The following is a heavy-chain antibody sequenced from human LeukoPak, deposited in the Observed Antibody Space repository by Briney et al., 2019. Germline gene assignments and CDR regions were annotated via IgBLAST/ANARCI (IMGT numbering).Heavy chain of an antibody. CDR1: GYSISSGYY. V-gene: IGHV4-38-2*02. Sequence: SETMSLTCTVSGYSISSGYYWGWIRQPPGKGLEWIGSIYHSGSTYYNPSLRRRVTISVEMSKNQFSLKLSSVTAADTAVYYCACGESGSYGYWGQGTLVTVSS. CDR2: IYHSGST. CDR3: ACGESGSYGY. J-gene: IGHJ4*02. D-gene: IGHD1-26*01.